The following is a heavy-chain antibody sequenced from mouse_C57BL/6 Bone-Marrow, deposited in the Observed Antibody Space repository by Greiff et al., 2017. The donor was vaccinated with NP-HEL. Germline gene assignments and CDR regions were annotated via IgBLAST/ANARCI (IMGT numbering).Heavy chain of an antibody. CDR3: ALDISGSDY. J-gene: IGHJ2*01. CDR2: IDPEDGEN. V-gene: IGHV14-2*01. D-gene: IGHD3-2*02. CDR1: GFNIKDYY. Sequence: VQLQHSGAELVKPGASVKLSCTASGFNIKDYYMHWVKQRTEQGLEWIGRIDPEDGENKYAPKFQGKATITADTPSNTAYLQLSSLTSEDTAVYYCALDISGSDYGGQGTTRTVSS.